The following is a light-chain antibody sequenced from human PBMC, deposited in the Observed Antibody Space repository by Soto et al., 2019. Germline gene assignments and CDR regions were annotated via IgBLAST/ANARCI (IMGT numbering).Light chain of an antibody. Sequence: EIVLTQSPGTLSLSPGERATLSCRASQSVSSSYLAWYQQKPGQAPRLLIYAASSRATGIPDRFRGSGSGTDFTLTISRLEPEDFAVYYCQQYGSSPWTFGQGTKVEIK. V-gene: IGKV3-20*01. CDR3: QQYGSSPWT. CDR1: QSVSSSY. CDR2: AAS. J-gene: IGKJ1*01.